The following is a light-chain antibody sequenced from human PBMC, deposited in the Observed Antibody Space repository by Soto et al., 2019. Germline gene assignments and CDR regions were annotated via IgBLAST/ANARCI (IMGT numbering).Light chain of an antibody. CDR3: QQSYITPPGT. CDR2: AAS. CDR1: QSISSY. Sequence: DIQMPQSPSSLSASVEDRVKSSFGKSQSISSYLNWYQQKPGKAPKLLIYAASSLQSGVPSRFSGSGAGTDFTLSISSLQREDFATYYCQQSYITPPGTFGQGTKVDIK. J-gene: IGKJ1*01. V-gene: IGKV1-39*01.